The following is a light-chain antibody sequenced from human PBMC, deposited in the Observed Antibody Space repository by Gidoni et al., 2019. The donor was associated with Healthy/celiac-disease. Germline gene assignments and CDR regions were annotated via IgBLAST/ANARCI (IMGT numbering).Light chain of an antibody. V-gene: IGKV3-11*01. Sequence: LVLTQSPATLSLSPGERATLSCRASQSVSSYLACYQQKPGQAPRLLIYDASNRATGIPARFSGSGSGTDFTLTISSLEPEDFAVYYCQQRSNGLTFGGGTKVEIK. J-gene: IGKJ4*01. CDR2: DAS. CDR1: QSVSSY. CDR3: QQRSNGLT.